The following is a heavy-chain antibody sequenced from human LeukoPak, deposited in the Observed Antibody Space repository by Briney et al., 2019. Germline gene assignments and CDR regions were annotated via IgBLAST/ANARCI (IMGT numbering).Heavy chain of an antibody. J-gene: IGHJ4*02. V-gene: IGHV4-39*06. CDR2: IYYSGST. D-gene: IGHD3-22*01. Sequence: SETLSLTCTVSGGSISSSSYYWGCIRQPPGKGLEFIGSIYYSGSTYYNPSLKTRVTISVATSKNQFTLKLSSVTAADTAVYYCARGGDSSGYYTLPFDYWGQGTLVTVSS. CDR1: GGSISSSSYY. CDR3: ARGGDSSGYYTLPFDY.